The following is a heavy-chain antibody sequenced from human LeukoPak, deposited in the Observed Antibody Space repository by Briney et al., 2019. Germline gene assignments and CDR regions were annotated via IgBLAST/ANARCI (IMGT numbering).Heavy chain of an antibody. Sequence: GGSLRLSCVASGFTFSTYSMNWVRQAPGKGLEWVSSISSGSSYKFYADSVKGRFTISRDNAKNSLYLQMNSLRAEDTAVYYCAKCSGGNYFHSDDYWGQGTLVTVSS. CDR2: ISSGSSYK. V-gene: IGHV3-21*01. CDR3: AKCSGGNYFHSDDY. CDR1: GFTFSTYS. J-gene: IGHJ4*02. D-gene: IGHD2-15*01.